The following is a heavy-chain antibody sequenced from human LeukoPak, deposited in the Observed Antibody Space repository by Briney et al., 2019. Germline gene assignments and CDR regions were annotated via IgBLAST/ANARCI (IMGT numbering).Heavy chain of an antibody. J-gene: IGHJ4*02. CDR2: IWSDGTNK. CDR3: ARHAQPGFDYINLLHY. D-gene: IGHD4-11*01. Sequence: GGSLRLSCAAAGFTFNHYGMHWVRQAPGKGLEWVSVIWSDGTNKYYAASVKGRFTISRDDFDKTVYLQMSSLRPDDTGVYYCARHAQPGFDYINLLHYWGLGTPVTVST. CDR1: GFTFNHYG. V-gene: IGHV3-33*01.